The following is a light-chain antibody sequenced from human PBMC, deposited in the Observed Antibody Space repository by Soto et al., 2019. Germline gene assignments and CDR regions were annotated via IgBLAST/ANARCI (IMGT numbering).Light chain of an antibody. CDR2: AAF. Sequence: AIQMTQSPSSLSASVGDRVTITCRASQDIRNDLAWYQQKPGQAPHLLIFAAFNLQSGVPSRFSGGGSGTHFTLTISSLQPDDFATYYCLQYYNFSWPFGQGTKVDIK. CDR3: LQYYNFSWP. J-gene: IGKJ1*01. CDR1: QDIRND. V-gene: IGKV1-6*01.